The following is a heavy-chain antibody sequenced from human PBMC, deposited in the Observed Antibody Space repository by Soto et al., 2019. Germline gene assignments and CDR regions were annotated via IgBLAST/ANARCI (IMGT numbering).Heavy chain of an antibody. V-gene: IGHV4-59*08. CDR3: ARHYNSGSYPLDY. Sequence: SETLSLTCTVSGGSISSYHWSWIRQPPGKGLEWIGNIYSSGGTNYNPSLKSRVTISVDPSKNQFSLKLSSVTAADSAVYYCARHYNSGSYPLDYWGQGALVTVSS. J-gene: IGHJ4*02. D-gene: IGHD3-10*01. CDR1: GGSISSYH. CDR2: IYSSGGT.